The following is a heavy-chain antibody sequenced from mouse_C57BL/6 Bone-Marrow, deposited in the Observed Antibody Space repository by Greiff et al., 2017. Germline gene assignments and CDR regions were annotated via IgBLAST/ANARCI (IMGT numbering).Heavy chain of an antibody. D-gene: IGHD4-1*01. CDR1: GFNIKDDY. CDR2: IDPENGDP. J-gene: IGHJ2*01. CDR3: TTNWDWVDY. V-gene: IGHV14-4*01. Sequence: EVQLQESGAELVRPGASVKLSCTASGFNIKDDYMHWVKQRPEQGLEWIGWIDPENGDPEYASKFQGKATITADTSSNTAYLQLSSLTSEDTAVYYCTTNWDWVDYWGQGTTLTVSS.